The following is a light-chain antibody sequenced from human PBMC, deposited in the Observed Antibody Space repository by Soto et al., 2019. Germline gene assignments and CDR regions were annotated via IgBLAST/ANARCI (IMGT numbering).Light chain of an antibody. CDR2: LGS. V-gene: IGKV2-28*01. CDR3: MQALQTRT. CDR1: QSLLHSNGCNY. J-gene: IGKJ1*01. Sequence: DIVMTQSPLSLPVTPGEPASISCRSSQSLLHSNGCNYLDWYLQKPGQSPQLLIYLGSYRASGVPDRFSGSGSGTDFTLKISRVEAEDVGVYYCMQALQTRTFGQGTKVDI.